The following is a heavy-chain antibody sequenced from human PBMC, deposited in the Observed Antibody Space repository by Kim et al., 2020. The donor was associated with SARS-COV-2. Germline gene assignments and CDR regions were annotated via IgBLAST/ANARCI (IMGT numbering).Heavy chain of an antibody. CDR3: ARIGGSNYFDY. Sequence: TSDAQKFQGRVTMTRDTSTSTVYMELSSLRSEDTAVYYCARIGGSNYFDYWGQGTLVTVSS. V-gene: IGHV1-46*01. J-gene: IGHJ4*02. CDR2: T. D-gene: IGHD2-15*01.